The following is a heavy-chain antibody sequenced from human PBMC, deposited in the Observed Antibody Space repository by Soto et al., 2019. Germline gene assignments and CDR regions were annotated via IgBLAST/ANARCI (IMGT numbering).Heavy chain of an antibody. CDR1: GFTFSSYD. CDR3: SRGGQLANHAFDI. D-gene: IGHD6-13*01. V-gene: IGHV3-13*01. Sequence: EVQLVESGGDLVHPGGSLRLSCAASGFTFSSYDMHLVRQATGKGLEWVSAIDTAGDTYYPGSVKGRFIISRENAKNSFYLQMNSLRAEDTAVYYCSRGGQLANHAFDIWGQGTMVTVSS. CDR2: IDTAGDT. J-gene: IGHJ3*02.